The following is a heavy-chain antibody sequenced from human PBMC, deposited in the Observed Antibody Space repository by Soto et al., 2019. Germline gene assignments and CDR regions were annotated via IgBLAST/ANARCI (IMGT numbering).Heavy chain of an antibody. V-gene: IGHV1-69*01. Sequence: QVQLVQSGAEVKKPGSSVKVSCKASGGTFSSYAISWVRQAPGQGLEWMGGIIPIFGTANYAQKFQGRVTITENESTSAAYKELSSLRSEDTAAYYCASDRIGTTSNYYYGMDVWGRGTTVTVSS. CDR1: GGTFSSYA. D-gene: IGHD4-17*01. CDR3: ASDRIGTTSNYYYGMDV. J-gene: IGHJ6*02. CDR2: IIPIFGTA.